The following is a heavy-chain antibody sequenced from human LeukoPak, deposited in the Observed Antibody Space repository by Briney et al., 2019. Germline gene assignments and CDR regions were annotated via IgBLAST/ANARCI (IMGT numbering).Heavy chain of an antibody. J-gene: IGHJ4*02. Sequence: GESLKISCKGSGYSFTSYWIGWVRQMPGKGLEWMGIIYPGDSDTRYSPSFQGQVTISADKSISTAYLQWSSLKASDTAMYYCARLNYYDSSGPYYFDYWGQGTLVTVSS. CDR1: GYSFTSYW. CDR2: IYPGDSDT. D-gene: IGHD3-22*01. V-gene: IGHV5-51*01. CDR3: ARLNYYDSSGPYYFDY.